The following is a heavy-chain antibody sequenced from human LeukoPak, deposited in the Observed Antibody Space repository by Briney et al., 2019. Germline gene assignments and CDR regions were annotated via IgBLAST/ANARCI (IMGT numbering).Heavy chain of an antibody. Sequence: PSETLSLTCTVSGGSMSSYYWSWIRQPPGKGLEWIGYIYYSGSTNYNASLKSRVTISVGTSKNQFSLKLSSVTAADTAVYYCARISPTVTTGDYWGQGTLVTVSS. CDR2: IYYSGST. CDR1: GGSMSSYY. D-gene: IGHD4-17*01. J-gene: IGHJ4*02. V-gene: IGHV4-59*01. CDR3: ARISPTVTTGDY.